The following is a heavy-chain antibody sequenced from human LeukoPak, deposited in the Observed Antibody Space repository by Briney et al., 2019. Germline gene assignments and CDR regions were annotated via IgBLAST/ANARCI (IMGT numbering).Heavy chain of an antibody. J-gene: IGHJ4*02. D-gene: IGHD2-2*03. V-gene: IGHV3-48*03. CDR1: GFTFSSYE. CDR2: ISSSGSTM. CDR3: ARDWVLS. Sequence: SGGSLRLSCAASGFTFSSYEIHWVRQAPGKGLEWVSYISSSGSTMYYADSVKGRFTISRDNAKNSLYLQMNSLRAEDTAVYYCARDWVLSWGQGTLVTVSS.